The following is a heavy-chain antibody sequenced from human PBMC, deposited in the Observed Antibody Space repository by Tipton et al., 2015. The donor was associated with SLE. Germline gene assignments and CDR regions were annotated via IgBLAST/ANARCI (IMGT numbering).Heavy chain of an antibody. Sequence: SLRLSCEVSGLTFSNDAMSWVRQAPGRGLEWVSMILSGGDPRYADSVRGRFTISRDNSKRTLYLQINSLRPGDTAVYYCARDREDDPEAMFDYWGQGTLVTVSS. CDR1: GLTFSNDA. J-gene: IGHJ4*02. CDR3: ARDREDDPEAMFDY. CDR2: ILSGGDP. V-gene: IGHV3-23*03. D-gene: IGHD6-25*01.